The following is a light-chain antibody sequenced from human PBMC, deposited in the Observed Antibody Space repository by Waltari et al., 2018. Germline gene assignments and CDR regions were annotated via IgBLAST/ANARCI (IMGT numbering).Light chain of an antibody. V-gene: IGKV3-15*01. J-gene: IGKJ4*01. CDR2: DAS. CDR3: QQYSDWPLT. Sequence: EIVMTQSPATLSVSPGERVTLSFRASQSANNKLAWYQQKPGQAPRLLIYDASTRATCIPTSLSGSWSGTEFTITISSLQSEDFAVYYCQQYSDWPLTFGGGTKVEIK. CDR1: QSANNK.